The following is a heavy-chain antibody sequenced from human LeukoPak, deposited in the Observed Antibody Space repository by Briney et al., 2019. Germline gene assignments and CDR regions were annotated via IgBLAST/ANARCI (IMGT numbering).Heavy chain of an antibody. CDR1: GFTFSNYW. J-gene: IGHJ4*02. V-gene: IGHV3-7*03. Sequence: GGSLRLSCAASGFTFSNYWMSWVRQAPGKGLEWVANIKEDGSAKYYVDSVKGRFTISRDNSKNSLFLQMNSLRTEDTALYYCAKGNILTGPPDSWGQGTLVTVSS. CDR2: IKEDGSAK. D-gene: IGHD3-9*01. CDR3: AKGNILTGPPDS.